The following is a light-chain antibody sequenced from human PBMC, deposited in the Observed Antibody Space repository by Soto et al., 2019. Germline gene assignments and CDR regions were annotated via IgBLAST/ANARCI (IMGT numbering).Light chain of an antibody. CDR1: TSNIGNNF. Sequence: QSVLTQPPSVSAAPGQKVTVSCSGGTSNIGNNFVSWYQQLPGTAPKLLIYDDTKRPSGIPDRFSGSKSGTSATLGITGLQTGDEDDYYCGTCDSSLSVVVFGGGTQLTV. CDR3: GTCDSSLSVVV. J-gene: IGLJ2*01. V-gene: IGLV1-51*01. CDR2: DDT.